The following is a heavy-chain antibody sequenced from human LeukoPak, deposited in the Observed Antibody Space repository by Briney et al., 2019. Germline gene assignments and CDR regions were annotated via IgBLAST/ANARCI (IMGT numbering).Heavy chain of an antibody. V-gene: IGHV1-69*13. D-gene: IGHD6-19*01. CDR1: GGTFSSYA. CDR3: ASLGSSGWGN. J-gene: IGHJ4*02. Sequence: SVKVSCKASGGTFSSYAISWVRQAPGQGLEWMGGIIPIFGTVNYAQKFQGRVTITADESTSTAYMELSSLRSEDTAVYYCASLGSSGWGNWGQGTLVTVSS. CDR2: IIPIFGTV.